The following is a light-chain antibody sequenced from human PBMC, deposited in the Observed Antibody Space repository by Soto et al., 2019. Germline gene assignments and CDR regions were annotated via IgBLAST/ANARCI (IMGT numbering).Light chain of an antibody. CDR2: DNN. CDR3: QVWDSTSDHWV. CDR1: NIGSKT. V-gene: IGLV3-21*02. J-gene: IGLJ3*02. Sequence: SYELTQPPSVSVAPGQTARINCGGNNIGSKTVHWYQQRPVQAPVMVVYDNNGRPPGIPERFSGSNSGNTATLTISRVEAGDEADYYCQVWDSTSDHWVFGGGTKLTVL.